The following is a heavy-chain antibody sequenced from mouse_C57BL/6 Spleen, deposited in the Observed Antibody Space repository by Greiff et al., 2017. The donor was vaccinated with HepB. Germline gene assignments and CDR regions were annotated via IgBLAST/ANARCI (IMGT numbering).Heavy chain of an antibody. CDR2: IRNKANGYTT. CDR3: ARYSEGLLYFDY. J-gene: IGHJ2*01. V-gene: IGHV7-3*01. D-gene: IGHD2-3*01. CDR1: GFTFTDYY. Sequence: DVMLVESGGGLVQPGGSLSLSCAASGFTFTDYYMSWVRQPPGKALEWLGFIRNKANGYTTEYSASVKGRFTISRDNSQSILYLQMNALRAEDSATYYCARYSEGLLYFDYWGQGTTLTVSS.